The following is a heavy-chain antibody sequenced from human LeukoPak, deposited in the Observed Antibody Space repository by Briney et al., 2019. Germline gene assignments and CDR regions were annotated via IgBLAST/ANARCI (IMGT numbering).Heavy chain of an antibody. J-gene: IGHJ2*01. Sequence: SETLSLTCAVSGGSISSSNWWSWVRQPPGKGLEWIGEIYHSGSTNYNPSLKSRVTISVDKSKNQFSLKLSSVTAADTAVYYCASTPLGSSGYYDPYWYFDLWGRGTLVTVSS. D-gene: IGHD3-22*01. CDR2: IYHSGST. V-gene: IGHV4-4*02. CDR3: ASTPLGSSGYYDPYWYFDL. CDR1: GGSISSSNW.